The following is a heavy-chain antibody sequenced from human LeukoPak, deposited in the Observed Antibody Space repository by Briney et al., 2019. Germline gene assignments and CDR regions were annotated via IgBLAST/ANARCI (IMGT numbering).Heavy chain of an antibody. J-gene: IGHJ4*02. CDR2: IRYDGSNK. Sequence: GGSLRLSCAASGFTFSSYGMHWVRHAPGKGLEWVAFIRYDGSNKYYADSVKGRFTISRDNSKNTLYVQMNSLRAEGRAVYYCAKDNLDGVFCGYFDYWGQGTLVPVSS. V-gene: IGHV3-30*02. CDR1: GFTFSSYG. D-gene: IGHD1-14*01. CDR3: AKDNLDGVFCGYFDY.